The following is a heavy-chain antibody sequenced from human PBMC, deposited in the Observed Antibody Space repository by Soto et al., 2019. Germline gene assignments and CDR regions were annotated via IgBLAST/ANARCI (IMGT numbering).Heavy chain of an antibody. CDR1: GFSLTTSGVG. J-gene: IGHJ2*01. CDR3: ARPYYDSTGYYSYFDL. Sequence: QITLKESGPTLVKPTQTLTLTCTFSGFSLTTSGVGVAWIRQPPGKALEWLALIYWDDDKRYSPSLKSRLTITKDTSKNRVVLTMTNMDPVDTATYYCARPYYDSTGYYSYFDLWGRGTLVTVSS. CDR2: IYWDDDK. V-gene: IGHV2-5*02. D-gene: IGHD3-22*01.